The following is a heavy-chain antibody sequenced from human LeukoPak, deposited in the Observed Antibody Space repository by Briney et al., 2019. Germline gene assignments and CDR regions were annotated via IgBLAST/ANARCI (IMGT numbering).Heavy chain of an antibody. CDR3: ARMGQDSSGFYRIFDY. Sequence: SETLSLTCTVSGGSISCYYWSWIRQPAGKGLEWIGRIYTSGSTDHNPSLKSRVTMSVDTSKNHFSLKLNSVTAADTALYYCARMGQDSSGFYRIFDYWGQGTLVTVSS. CDR1: GGSISCYY. CDR2: IYTSGST. V-gene: IGHV4-4*07. D-gene: IGHD3-22*01. J-gene: IGHJ4*02.